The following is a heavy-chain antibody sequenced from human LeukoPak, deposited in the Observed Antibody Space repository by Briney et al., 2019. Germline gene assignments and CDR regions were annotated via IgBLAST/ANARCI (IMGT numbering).Heavy chain of an antibody. V-gene: IGHV3-21*01. D-gene: IGHD6-19*01. CDR3: ARQYSSGWSYYYGLDV. CDR2: ISSSSSYI. CDR1: GFTFSSYS. Sequence: PGGSLRLSCAASGFTFSSYSMNWVRQAPGKGLEGVSSISSSSSYIYYADSVKGRFTISRDNAKNSLYLQMNSLRAEDTAVYYCARQYSSGWSYYYGLDVWGRGTTVTVFS. J-gene: IGHJ6*02.